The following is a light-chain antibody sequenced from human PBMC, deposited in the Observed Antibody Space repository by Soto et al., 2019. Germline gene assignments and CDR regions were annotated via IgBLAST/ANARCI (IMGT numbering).Light chain of an antibody. CDR3: QQRSNWPWT. CDR2: DAS. CDR1: QSVSSY. V-gene: IGKV3-11*01. Sequence: EIVLTQSPATLSLSPGERATLSCRASQSVSSYLAWYQQKPGQAPRLLIYDASNRATGIPARFSGSGSGTDFTLTISCLEPEDFAVYYCQQRSNWPWTFGQGTKVEI. J-gene: IGKJ1*01.